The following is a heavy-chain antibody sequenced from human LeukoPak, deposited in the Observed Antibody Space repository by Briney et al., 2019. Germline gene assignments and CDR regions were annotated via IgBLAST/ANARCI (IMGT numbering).Heavy chain of an antibody. CDR3: ATDASSSSNWFDP. V-gene: IGHV3-7*01. D-gene: IGHD6-13*01. CDR1: GFKFRNYW. Sequence: QPGGSLRLSCAASGFKFRNYWMSWVRQAPGKGLEWVANIKQDGSEKYYVDSVKGRFTISRDNAKNSLYLQMNSLRAEDTAVYYCATDASSSSNWFDPWGQGTLVTVSS. CDR2: IKQDGSEK. J-gene: IGHJ5*02.